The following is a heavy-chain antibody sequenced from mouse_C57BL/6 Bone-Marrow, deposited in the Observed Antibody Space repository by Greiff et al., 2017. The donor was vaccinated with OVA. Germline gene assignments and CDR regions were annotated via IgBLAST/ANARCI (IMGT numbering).Heavy chain of an antibody. Sequence: EVHLVESGPGLVKPSQSLSLTCSVTGYSITSGYYWNWIRQFPGNKLEWMGYISYDGSNNYNPSLKNRISITRDTSKNQFFLKLNSVTTEDTATYYCARWRGSYYFDYWGQGTTLTVSS. J-gene: IGHJ2*01. CDR2: ISYDGSN. CDR3: ARWRGSYYFDY. V-gene: IGHV3-6*01. CDR1: GYSITSGYY.